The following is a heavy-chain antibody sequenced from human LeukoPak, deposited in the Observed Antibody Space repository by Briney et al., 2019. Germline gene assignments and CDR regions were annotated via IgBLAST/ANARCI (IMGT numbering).Heavy chain of an antibody. CDR3: TRVGYIDEGIDY. V-gene: IGHV3-7*04. Sequence: GGSLRLSCVASGFPFSSYWMTWVRQAPGKGLEWVANIKQDGSKKSYVDSVKGRFTISRDNAKNSLYLQKNSLRAEDTAIYYCTRVGYIDEGIDYWGQGTLVTVSS. J-gene: IGHJ4*02. D-gene: IGHD5-24*01. CDR1: GFPFSSYW. CDR2: IKQDGSKK.